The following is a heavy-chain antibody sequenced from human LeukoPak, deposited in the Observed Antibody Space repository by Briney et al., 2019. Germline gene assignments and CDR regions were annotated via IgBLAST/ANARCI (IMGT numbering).Heavy chain of an antibody. CDR2: IYPADADT. Sequence: GESLKISCTASGYTFAHYWIGRVRQMPGKGLEWMGLIYPADADTRYSPSFQGQVTLSADKSMSTAYLHWSSLKASDTAVYYCARRGGSSSSVDFWGQGTLVIVSS. D-gene: IGHD6-6*01. J-gene: IGHJ4*02. V-gene: IGHV5-51*06. CDR1: GYTFAHYW. CDR3: ARRGGSSSSVDF.